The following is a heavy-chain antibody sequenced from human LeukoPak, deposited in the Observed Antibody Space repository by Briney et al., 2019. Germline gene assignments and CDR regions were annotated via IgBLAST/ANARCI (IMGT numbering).Heavy chain of an antibody. V-gene: IGHV1-69*05. CDR1: GGTFSSYA. D-gene: IGHD4-23*01. J-gene: IGHJ6*03. Sequence: ASVKVSCKASGGTFSSYAISWVRQAPGQGLEWMGGIIPIFGIANYAQKFQGRVTITTDESTSTAYMELSSLRSEDTAVYYCATTLTTVVEYYYYYYMDVWGKGTTVTVSS. CDR2: IIPIFGIA. CDR3: ATTLTTVVEYYYYYYMDV.